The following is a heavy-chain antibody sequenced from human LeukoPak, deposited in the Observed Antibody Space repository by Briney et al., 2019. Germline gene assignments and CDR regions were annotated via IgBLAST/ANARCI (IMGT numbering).Heavy chain of an antibody. J-gene: IGHJ4*02. D-gene: IGHD6-19*01. CDR2: IYYSGST. Sequence: SETLSLTCTVSGGSISSYYWSWIRQPPGKGLEWIGYIYYSGSTNYNPSLKSRVTISVDTSKNQFSLKLSSVTAADTAVYYCARSGGYSSGWYDPGNYFDYWGQGTLVTVSS. CDR3: ARSGGYSSGWYDPGNYFDY. CDR1: GGSISSYY. V-gene: IGHV4-59*08.